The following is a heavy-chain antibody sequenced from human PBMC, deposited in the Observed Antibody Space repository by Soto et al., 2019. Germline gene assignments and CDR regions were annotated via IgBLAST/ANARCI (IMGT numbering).Heavy chain of an antibody. CDR3: ARDPKTSGGQHWAFNYFDS. CDR1: GFSFSISP. J-gene: IGHJ4*02. CDR2: ISYDGTNK. Sequence: QVQLVESGGGVVQPGRSLRLSCAASGFSFSISPMHWVRQAPGKGPEWVALISYDGTNKFYADSVKGRFTISRDNSKITLYLQVDSLTPEDSAVYYCARDPKTSGGQHWAFNYFDSWGQGTLVTVSS. D-gene: IGHD7-27*01. V-gene: IGHV3-30*04.